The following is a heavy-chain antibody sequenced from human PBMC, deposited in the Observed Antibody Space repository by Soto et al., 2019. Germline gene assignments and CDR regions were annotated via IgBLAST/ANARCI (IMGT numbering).Heavy chain of an antibody. J-gene: IGHJ6*02. CDR2: INPNSGGT. D-gene: IGHD3-3*01. V-gene: IGHV1-2*02. CDR1: EYPFTGYY. CDR3: ARSYDFPMDV. Sequence: ASVKVSCKASEYPFTGYYIHWVRQAPGQGLEWMGWINPNSGGTNYAHKFQGRVTMTRDTSTSTVYMELSSLTSEDTAVYYCARSYDFPMDVWGQGTTVTVSS.